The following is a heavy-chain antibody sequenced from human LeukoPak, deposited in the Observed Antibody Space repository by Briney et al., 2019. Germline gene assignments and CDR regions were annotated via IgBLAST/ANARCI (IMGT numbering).Heavy chain of an antibody. D-gene: IGHD6-19*01. Sequence: GGSLRLSCAASGFIFSNYGMNWVRQAPGKGLEWVAAISASGSATSYADSVKGRFTISRDNSKNTLYLQMNSLRAEDTAVYYCAKDLGYGSGWFDYWGQGTLVTVSS. J-gene: IGHJ4*02. CDR2: ISASGSAT. CDR3: AKDLGYGSGWFDY. V-gene: IGHV3-23*01. CDR1: GFIFSNYG.